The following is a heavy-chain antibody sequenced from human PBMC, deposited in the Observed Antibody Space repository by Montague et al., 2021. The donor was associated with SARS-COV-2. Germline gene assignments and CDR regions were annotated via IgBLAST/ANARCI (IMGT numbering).Heavy chain of an antibody. Sequence: TLSLTCTVSGGSISSLGYYWSWIRQPAGKGLEWIGRIYTSGTTYYNPSLKSRVTISVDTSKNQFSLKLTSVTAADTAVYYCARFTAVTASLDFWGQGTLVTVSS. D-gene: IGHD2-21*02. V-gene: IGHV4-61*02. CDR1: GGSISSLGYY. CDR3: ARFTAVTASLDF. J-gene: IGHJ4*02. CDR2: IYTSGTT.